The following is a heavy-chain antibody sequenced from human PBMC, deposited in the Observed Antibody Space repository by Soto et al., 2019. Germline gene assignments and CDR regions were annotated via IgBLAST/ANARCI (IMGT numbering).Heavy chain of an antibody. D-gene: IGHD3-3*01. CDR3: ARDLGDDYDFWSGYFYYYYYGMDV. Sequence: PGGSLRLSCAASGFTFSSYSMNWVRQAPGKWLEWVSSISSSSSYIYYADSVKGRFTISRDNAKNSLYLQMNSLRAEDTAVYYCARDLGDDYDFWSGYFYYYYYGMDVWGQGXTVTVYS. CDR1: GFTFSSYS. CDR2: ISSSSSYI. J-gene: IGHJ6*02. V-gene: IGHV3-21*01.